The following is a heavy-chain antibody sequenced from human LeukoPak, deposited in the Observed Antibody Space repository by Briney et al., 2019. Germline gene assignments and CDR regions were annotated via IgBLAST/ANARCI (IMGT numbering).Heavy chain of an antibody. CDR3: ARGDYDILSDYSLYSPRGGFDH. CDR1: GVSITLYY. J-gene: IGHJ5*02. D-gene: IGHD3-9*01. CDR2: ISSSGS. V-gene: IGHV4-4*08. Sequence: SETLSLTCTVSGVSITLYYWAWIRQSPKNGLDWIGDISSSGSNYNHSLSSRLTISRDTSKNHFSLRLTSVCAADTAVYYCARGDYDILSDYSLYSPRGGFDHWGQGILVTVSS.